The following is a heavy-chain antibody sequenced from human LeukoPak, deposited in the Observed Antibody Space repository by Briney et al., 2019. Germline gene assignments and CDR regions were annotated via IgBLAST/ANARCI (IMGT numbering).Heavy chain of an antibody. CDR2: ISGSGAST. J-gene: IGHJ4*02. CDR3: VSTKWFLGY. CDR1: GFPFSSYA. D-gene: IGHD2-8*01. V-gene: IGHV3-23*01. Sequence: PGGSLRLSCAASGFPFSSYAFSWVRQAPGKGLEWVSTISGSGASTYYADSMKGRFTISRDNSKNTLYLQMNSLRAEDTAVYYCVSTKWFLGYWGQGTLVTVSS.